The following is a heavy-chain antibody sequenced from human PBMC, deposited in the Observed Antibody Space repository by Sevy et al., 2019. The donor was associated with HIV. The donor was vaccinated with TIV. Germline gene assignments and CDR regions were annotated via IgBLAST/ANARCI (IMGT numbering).Heavy chain of an antibody. V-gene: IGHV3-30*04. Sequence: GWSLRLSCAASGFTFSSYAMHWVRQAPGKGLEWVAVISYDGNNKYHADSVKDRFTISRDNSKNTLYLQMNSLRAEDTAVYYCARDGSSGGLFLKDYYYFGMDVWGQGTTVTVSS. CDR2: ISYDGNNK. J-gene: IGHJ6*02. CDR1: GFTFSSYA. CDR3: ARDGSSGGLFLKDYYYFGMDV. D-gene: IGHD3-16*01.